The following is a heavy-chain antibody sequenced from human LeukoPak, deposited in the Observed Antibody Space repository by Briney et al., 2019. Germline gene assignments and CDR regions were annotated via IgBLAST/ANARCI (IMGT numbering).Heavy chain of an antibody. CDR3: ARVGNYGSGSYYHRAEYYFDY. Sequence: SETLSLTCTVSGGSISSGSYYWSWIRQPAGKGLEWIGRIYTSGSTNYNPSLKSRVTISVDTSKNQFSLKLSSVTAADTAVYYCARVGNYGSGSYYHRAEYYFDYWGQGTLVTVSS. CDR1: GGSISSGSYY. D-gene: IGHD3-10*01. J-gene: IGHJ4*02. V-gene: IGHV4-61*02. CDR2: IYTSGST.